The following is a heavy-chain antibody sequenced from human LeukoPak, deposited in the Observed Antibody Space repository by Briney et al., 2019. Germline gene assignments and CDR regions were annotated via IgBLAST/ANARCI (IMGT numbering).Heavy chain of an antibody. CDR1: GFTFSSYS. J-gene: IGHJ4*02. D-gene: IGHD3-22*01. CDR2: ISSSSSYI. V-gene: IGHV3-21*01. CDR3: ARGTYYYDSSGYYYYDC. Sequence: GGSLRLSCAASGFTFSSYSMNWVRQAPGKGLEWVSSISSSSSYIYYADSVKGRFTISRDNAKNSLYLQMNSLRAEDTAVYYCARGTYYYDSSGYYYYDCWGQGTLVTVSS.